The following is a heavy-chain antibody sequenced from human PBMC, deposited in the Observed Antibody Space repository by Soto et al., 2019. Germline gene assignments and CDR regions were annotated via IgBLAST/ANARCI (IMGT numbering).Heavy chain of an antibody. D-gene: IGHD1-26*01. CDR3: VREDGKVGTNSAFDY. V-gene: IGHV3-21*01. J-gene: IGHJ4*02. Sequence: GGSLRLSCASSGFTFSTYTMNWVRQAPGKGLGWVSSINGRGNYIYYAESVKGRFTISRDNAKNSLYLPMDRLRAEDTALYYCVREDGKVGTNSAFDYSGAGALANV. CDR1: GFTFSTYT. CDR2: INGRGNYI.